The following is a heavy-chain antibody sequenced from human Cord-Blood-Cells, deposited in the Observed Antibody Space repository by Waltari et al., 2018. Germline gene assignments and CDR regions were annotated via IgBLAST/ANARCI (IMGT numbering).Heavy chain of an antibody. CDR3: ARGAALKVIDY. Sequence: QVQLQQWGAGLLKPSETLSLTCAVYGGSFSGYYWSWIRQPPGKGLGWIGEINHSGSPNYNPSLKSRVTISVDTSKNQFSLKLSSVTAADTAVYYCARGAALKVIDYWGQGTLVTVSS. J-gene: IGHJ4*02. CDR1: GGSFSGYY. D-gene: IGHD6-6*01. V-gene: IGHV4-34*01. CDR2: INHSGSP.